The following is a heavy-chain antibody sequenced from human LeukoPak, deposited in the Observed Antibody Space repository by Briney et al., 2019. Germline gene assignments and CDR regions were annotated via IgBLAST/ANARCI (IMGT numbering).Heavy chain of an antibody. V-gene: IGHV3-23*01. D-gene: IGHD6-19*01. Sequence: GGSLRLSCAASGLTSGCCAMSWVRQAPGKGLEWVSAIRGSGGSAYYAGSVKGRFTVSRDNSKNTLYLQMNSLRVEDTATYYCASRPTSAAVAPSDYWGQGTLVTVSS. CDR2: IRGSGGSA. J-gene: IGHJ4*02. CDR3: ASRPTSAAVAPSDY. CDR1: GLTSGCCA.